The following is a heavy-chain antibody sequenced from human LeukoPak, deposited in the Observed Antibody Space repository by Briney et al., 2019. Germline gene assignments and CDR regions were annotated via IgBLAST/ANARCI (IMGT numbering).Heavy chain of an antibody. V-gene: IGHV3-48*03. J-gene: IGHJ4*02. CDR1: GFTFSTYA. D-gene: IGHD3-22*01. CDR2: ISSSGSTI. CDR3: TRDSYDSSGYYIRNDY. Sequence: AGGSLRLSCAASGFTFSTYAMNWVRQAPGKGLEWVSYISSSGSTIYYADSVKGRFTISRDNAKNSLYLQMNSLRAEDTAVFHCTRDSYDSSGYYIRNDYWGQGTLVTVSS.